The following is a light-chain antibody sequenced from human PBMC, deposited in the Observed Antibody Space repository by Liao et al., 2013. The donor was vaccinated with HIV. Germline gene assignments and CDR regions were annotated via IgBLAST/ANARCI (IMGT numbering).Light chain of an antibody. CDR3: QAWDSSTAVV. Sequence: SYELTQPPSVSVSPGQTASISCSGDKLGDKYACWYQQKPGQSPVLVIYEGNKRPSGIPERFSGSISGNTATLTISGTQAMDEAAYFCQAWDSSTAVVFGGGTKLTVL. CDR1: KLGDKY. CDR2: EGN. V-gene: IGLV3-1*01. J-gene: IGLJ2*01.